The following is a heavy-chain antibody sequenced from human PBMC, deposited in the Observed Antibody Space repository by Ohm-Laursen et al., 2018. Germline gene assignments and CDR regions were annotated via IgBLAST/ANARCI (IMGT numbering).Heavy chain of an antibody. CDR2: IIPILGIA. CDR3: ARASFSSPYYDSSEHEATPFDY. Sequence: GASVKVSCKASGGTFSSYAISWVRQAPGQGLEWMGRIIPILGIANYAQKFQGRVTITADKSTSTAYMELSSLRSEDTAVYYCARASFSSPYYDSSEHEATPFDYWGQGTLVTVSS. CDR1: GGTFSSYA. D-gene: IGHD3-22*01. V-gene: IGHV1-69*04. J-gene: IGHJ4*02.